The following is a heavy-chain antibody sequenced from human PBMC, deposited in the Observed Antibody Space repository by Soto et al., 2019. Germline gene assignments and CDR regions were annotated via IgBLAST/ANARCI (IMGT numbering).Heavy chain of an antibody. CDR2: INPNSGGT. CDR3: ARGARYCSGGSCSDLDY. D-gene: IGHD2-15*01. J-gene: IGHJ4*02. Sequence: ASVKVSCKAPGYTFTGYYMHWVRQAPGQGLEWMGWINPNSGGTNYAQKFQGWVTMTRDTSISTAYMELSRLRSDDTAVYYCARGARYCSGGSCSDLDYWDQGTLVAVSS. V-gene: IGHV1-2*04. CDR1: GYTFTGYY.